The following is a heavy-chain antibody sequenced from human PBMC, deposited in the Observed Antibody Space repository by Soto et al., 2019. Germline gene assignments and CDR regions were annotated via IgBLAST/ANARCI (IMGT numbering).Heavy chain of an antibody. Sequence: QVQLQESGPGLVKPSQTLSLTCTVSGGSISSGDYYWSWIRQPPGKGLEWIGYIFYSGTTSYNPSLESRVTISVDTSKNQLSLKLNSLTAADTAVYYCARQVRLGYYDSSGYYDYWGPGILVTVSS. V-gene: IGHV4-30-4*01. J-gene: IGHJ4*02. CDR3: ARQVRLGYYDSSGYYDY. CDR1: GGSISSGDYY. D-gene: IGHD3-22*01. CDR2: IFYSGTT.